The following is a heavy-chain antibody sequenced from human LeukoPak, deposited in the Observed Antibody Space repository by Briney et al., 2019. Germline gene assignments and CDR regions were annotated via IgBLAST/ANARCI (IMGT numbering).Heavy chain of an antibody. CDR2: ISYSGYT. Sequence: PSETLSLTCTVSGGSISSSSDYWGWIRQPPGKGLEWIGSISYSGYTPYNPSLKSRVTISVDMSNNQFSLELSSVTAADTAVYYCVRHEDSGFGESAFHLWGQGAPVTVSS. CDR3: VRHEDSGFGESAFHL. V-gene: IGHV4-39*01. D-gene: IGHD3-10*01. CDR1: GGSISSSSDY. J-gene: IGHJ5*02.